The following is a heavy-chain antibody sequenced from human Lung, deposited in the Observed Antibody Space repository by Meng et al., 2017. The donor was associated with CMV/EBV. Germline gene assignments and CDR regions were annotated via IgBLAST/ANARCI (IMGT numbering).Heavy chain of an antibody. Sequence: SCAASGFTFSSSYMSWVRQAPGKGLEWVANIKYDGSDKGYVGSVEGRFTISRDNAKNSVYLQMNTLRVEDTAVYYCARDPHFGALDYWGQGTLVTVSS. CDR1: GFTFSSSY. J-gene: IGHJ4*02. CDR3: ARDPHFGALDY. CDR2: IKYDGSDK. D-gene: IGHD3-10*01. V-gene: IGHV3-7*01.